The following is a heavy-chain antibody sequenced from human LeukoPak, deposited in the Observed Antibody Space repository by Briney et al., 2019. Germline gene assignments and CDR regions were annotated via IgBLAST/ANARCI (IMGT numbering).Heavy chain of an antibody. CDR2: VNSDGSST. Sequence: GGSLRLSCAASGFTFSSYWVHWVRQAPGKGLVWVSRVNSDGSSTSYADSVKGRFTISRDNAKNTLYLQMSSLRAEDTTVYHCARSESGSLDYWAQGTLVTVSS. CDR3: ARSESGSLDY. V-gene: IGHV3-74*01. J-gene: IGHJ4*02. CDR1: GFTFSSYW. D-gene: IGHD1-26*01.